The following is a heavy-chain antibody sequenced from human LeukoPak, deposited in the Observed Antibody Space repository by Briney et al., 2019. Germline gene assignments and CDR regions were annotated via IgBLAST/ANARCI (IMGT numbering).Heavy chain of an antibody. V-gene: IGHV4-61*05. CDR2: IYTSGST. J-gene: IGHJ4*02. CDR3: ARVGRGVSTIFDY. Sequence: SETLSLTCTVSSGSINSSTYYWGWIRQSPGKGLEWIGRIYTSGSTNYNPSLKSRVTMSVDTSKNQFSLKLSSVTAADTAVYYCARVGRGVSTIFDYWGQGTLVTVSS. CDR1: SGSINSSTYY. D-gene: IGHD3-10*01.